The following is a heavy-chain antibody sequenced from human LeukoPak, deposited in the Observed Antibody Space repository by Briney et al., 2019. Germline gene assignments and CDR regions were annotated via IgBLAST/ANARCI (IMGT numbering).Heavy chain of an antibody. CDR1: GFNFNNAW. CDR2: IKQDGSEK. CDR3: ARGYFDL. Sequence: GGSLRLSCTTSGFNFNNAWMNWVRQAPGKGLEWVANIKQDGSEKYYVDSVEGRFTISRDNAKNSLFLEMNSLRVDDTAVYYCARGYFDLWGQGILVTVSS. V-gene: IGHV3-7*03. J-gene: IGHJ4*02.